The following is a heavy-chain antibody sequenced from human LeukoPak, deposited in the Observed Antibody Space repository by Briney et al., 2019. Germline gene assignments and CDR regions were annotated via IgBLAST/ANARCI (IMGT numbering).Heavy chain of an antibody. D-gene: IGHD3-16*01. Sequence: ASVKVSCKASGGTFSSYAISWVRQAPGQGLEWMGIINPSGGSTSYAQKFQGRVTMTRDTSTSTVYMELSSLRSEDTAVYYCARYVQQYGMDVWGQGTTVTVSS. CDR3: ARYVQQYGMDV. CDR2: INPSGGST. CDR1: GGTFSSYA. J-gene: IGHJ6*02. V-gene: IGHV1-46*01.